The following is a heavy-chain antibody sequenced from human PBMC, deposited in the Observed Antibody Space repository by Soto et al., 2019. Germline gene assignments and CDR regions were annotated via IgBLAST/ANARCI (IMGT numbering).Heavy chain of an antibody. Sequence: SGDYAMSWFRQAPGKGLEWVGFIRSKAYGGTTEYAASVKGRFTISRDDSKSIAYLQMNSLKTEDTAVYYCTRMTRETGTLFDYWGQGTLVTVSS. V-gene: IGHV3-49*03. CDR2: IRSKAYGGTT. CDR3: TRMTRETGTLFDY. CDR1: SGDYA. D-gene: IGHD2-21*02. J-gene: IGHJ4*02.